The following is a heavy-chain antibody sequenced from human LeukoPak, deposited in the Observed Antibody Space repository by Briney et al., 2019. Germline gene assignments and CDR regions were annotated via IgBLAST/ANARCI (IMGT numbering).Heavy chain of an antibody. CDR2: IWYDGSNK. J-gene: IGHJ4*02. Sequence: GRSLRLSCAASGFTFSSYGMHWVRQAPGKGLEWVAVIWYDGSNKYYADSVKGRFTISRDNSKNTLYLQMNSLRAEDTAVYYCAREKRDIVVVPAAINRPYFDYWGQGTLVTVSS. CDR3: AREKRDIVVVPAAINRPYFDY. CDR1: GFTFSSYG. V-gene: IGHV3-33*01. D-gene: IGHD2-2*02.